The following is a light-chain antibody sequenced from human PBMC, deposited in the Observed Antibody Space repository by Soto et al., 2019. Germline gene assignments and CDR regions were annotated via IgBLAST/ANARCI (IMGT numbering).Light chain of an antibody. CDR1: QSVSISY. CDR2: GAS. V-gene: IGKV3-20*01. Sequence: EIVLPQSPGTLSLSPGERSTLSCRARQSVSISYLAWYQQKPGQAPRLLIYGASSRVTGFPARFSGSGSGTDFTLTISSLQSEDFAVYYCQQYSNWPPITFGQGTRLEIK. J-gene: IGKJ5*01. CDR3: QQYSNWPPIT.